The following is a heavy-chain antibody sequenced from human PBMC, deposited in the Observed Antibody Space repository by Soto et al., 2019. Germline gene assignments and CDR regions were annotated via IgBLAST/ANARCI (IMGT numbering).Heavy chain of an antibody. CDR2: ISWDGGST. CDR1: GFTFDDYT. V-gene: IGHV3-43*01. J-gene: IGHJ6*02. Sequence: GGSLRLSCAASGFTFDDYTMHWVRQAPGKGLEWVSLISWDGGSTYYADSVKGRFTISRDNSKNSLYLQMNSLRTEDTALYYCATRRTNYYGMDVWGQGTTVTVSS. D-gene: IGHD6-6*01. CDR3: ATRRTNYYGMDV.